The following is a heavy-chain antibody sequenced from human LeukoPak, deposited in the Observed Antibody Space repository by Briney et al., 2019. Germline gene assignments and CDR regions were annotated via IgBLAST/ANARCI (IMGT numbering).Heavy chain of an antibody. CDR3: ARNGSSSCFDY. Sequence: ASVKVYCKASGYTFISYQMHWVRQAPGQGVEWMGIINPTGGSTSHAQKFQGRVTMTRDTSTSTVYMELSSLRSEDTAVYYCARNGSSSCFDYWGQGTLVTVSS. CDR1: GYTFISYQ. D-gene: IGHD6-6*01. J-gene: IGHJ4*02. V-gene: IGHV1-46*01. CDR2: INPTGGST.